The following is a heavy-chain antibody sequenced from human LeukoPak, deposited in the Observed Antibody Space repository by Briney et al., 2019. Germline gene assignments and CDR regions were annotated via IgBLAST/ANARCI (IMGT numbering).Heavy chain of an antibody. Sequence: GGSLRLSCAASGFTFSDYYMSWIRQAPGKGLEWASYISSSGSTIYYADSVKGRFTISRDNAKNSLHLQMNSLRAEDTAVYYCARNSYGYYPYYYGMDVWGQGTTVTVSS. V-gene: IGHV3-11*01. CDR2: ISSSGSTI. D-gene: IGHD5-18*01. J-gene: IGHJ6*02. CDR1: GFTFSDYY. CDR3: ARNSYGYYPYYYGMDV.